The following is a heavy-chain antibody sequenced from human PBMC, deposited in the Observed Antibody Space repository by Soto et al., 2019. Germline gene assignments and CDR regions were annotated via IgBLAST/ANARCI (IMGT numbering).Heavy chain of an antibody. V-gene: IGHV1-69*13. J-gene: IGHJ4*02. CDR1: GGTFSSYA. Sequence: ASVKVSCKASGGTFSSYAISWVRQAPGQGLEWMGGIIPIFGTANYAQKFQGRVTITADESTSTAYMELSSLRSEDTAVYYCARDKKVRGYFDYCGQGTLVTVSS. D-gene: IGHD6-13*01. CDR3: ARDKKVRGYFDY. CDR2: IIPIFGTA.